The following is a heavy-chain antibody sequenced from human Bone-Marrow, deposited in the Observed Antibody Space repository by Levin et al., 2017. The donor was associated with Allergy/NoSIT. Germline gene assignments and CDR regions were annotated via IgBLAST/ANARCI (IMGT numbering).Heavy chain of an antibody. J-gene: IGHJ4*02. CDR3: ARVRGEYYYDSSGYYPTRIFDY. V-gene: IGHV4-30-4*01. CDR1: GGSISSGDYY. D-gene: IGHD3-22*01. CDR2: IYYSGST. Sequence: SQTLSLTCTVSGGSISSGDYYWSWIRQPPGKGLEWIGYIYYSGSTYYNPSLKSRVTISVDTSKNQFSLKLSSVTAADTAVYYCARVRGEYYYDSSGYYPTRIFDYWGQGTLVTVSS.